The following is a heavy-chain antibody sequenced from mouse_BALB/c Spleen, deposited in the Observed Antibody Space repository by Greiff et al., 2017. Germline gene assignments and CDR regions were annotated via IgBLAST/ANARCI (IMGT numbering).Heavy chain of an antibody. Sequence: EVQLQQSGPGLVKPSQSLSLTCSVTGYSITSGYYWNWIRQFPGNKLEWMGYISYDGSNNYNPSLKNRISITRDTSKNQFFLKLNSVTTEDTATYYCARDGDYGNLFAYWGQGTLVTVSA. CDR3: ARDGDYGNLFAY. D-gene: IGHD2-1*01. J-gene: IGHJ3*01. CDR2: ISYDGSN. CDR1: GYSITSGYY. V-gene: IGHV3-6*02.